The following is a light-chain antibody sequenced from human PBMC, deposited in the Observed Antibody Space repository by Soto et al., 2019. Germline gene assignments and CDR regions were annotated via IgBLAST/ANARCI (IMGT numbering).Light chain of an antibody. CDR3: QQSHGIPYT. Sequence: DIQMTQSPSSLSASVGDRVTITCRARQTISSYLNWYQQKPRKAPKLLIYAASSLQSGIPSRFSGSRSGTDFSLTISSLQPENFATYYCQQSHGIPYTFGQRTKLET. V-gene: IGKV1-39*01. CDR2: AAS. CDR1: QTISSY. J-gene: IGKJ2*01.